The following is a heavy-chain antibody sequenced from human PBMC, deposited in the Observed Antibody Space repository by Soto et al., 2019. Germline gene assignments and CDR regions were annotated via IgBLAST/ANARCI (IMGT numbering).Heavy chain of an antibody. V-gene: IGHV1-18*04. CDR3: ARGGVNWRVAALLSPSHIDY. CDR1: GYTFTGYG. Sequence: ASVKVSCKASGYTFTGYGISWVRQAPGQGLEWMGWISAYNGNTNYAQKLQGRVTMTTDTSTSTAYMELRSLRSDDTAVYYCARGGVNWRVAALLSPSHIDYWGQGTLVTVSS. D-gene: IGHD6-6*01. CDR2: ISAYNGNT. J-gene: IGHJ4*02.